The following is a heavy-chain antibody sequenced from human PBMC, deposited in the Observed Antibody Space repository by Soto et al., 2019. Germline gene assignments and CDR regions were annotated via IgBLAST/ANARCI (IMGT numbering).Heavy chain of an antibody. CDR3: VRKNVNNGFYDY. J-gene: IGHJ4*02. V-gene: IGHV3-23*01. Sequence: EVQLLESGGGLVQPGGSLRLSCAASGFTFSSYAMTWVRQAPGKGLEWVSGLYGSGDITFYADSVRGRFTVSRDNSKNTLSLQKNSLRAEDTAVYYCVRKNVNNGFYDYWGQGTLVTVS. CDR2: LYGSGDIT. D-gene: IGHD2-2*03. CDR1: GFTFSSYA.